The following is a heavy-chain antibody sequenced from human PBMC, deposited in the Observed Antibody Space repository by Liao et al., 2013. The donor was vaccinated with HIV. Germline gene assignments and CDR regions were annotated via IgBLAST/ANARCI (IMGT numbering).Heavy chain of an antibody. V-gene: IGHV4-34*01. J-gene: IGHJ6*03. CDR3: ARDGGYSYGFYYYYMDV. Sequence: VQLQQWGAGLLKPSETLSLTCAVYGGSFNTYYWNWLRQPPGKGLEWIGETNESGITNFNASLKSRVTISVDTSKNQFSLRLHSVTAADTAVYYCARDGGYSYGFYYYYMDVWGKGTTVTVSS. D-gene: IGHD5-18*01. CDR2: TNESGIT. CDR1: GGSFNTYY.